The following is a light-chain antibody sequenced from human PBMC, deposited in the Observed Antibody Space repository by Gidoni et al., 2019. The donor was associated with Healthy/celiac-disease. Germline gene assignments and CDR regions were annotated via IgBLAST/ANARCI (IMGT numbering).Light chain of an antibody. J-gene: IGKJ2*01. CDR3: QQSYSTPLST. CDR2: AAS. Sequence: DIQMTQSPSSLSASVGDRVTITCRASQSISSYLNWYQQKPGKAPKLLIYAASSLQSGVPSRFSGSGSGTDFTLTISSLQPEDFATYYCQQSYSTPLSTFXXXTKLEI. CDR1: QSISSY. V-gene: IGKV1-39*01.